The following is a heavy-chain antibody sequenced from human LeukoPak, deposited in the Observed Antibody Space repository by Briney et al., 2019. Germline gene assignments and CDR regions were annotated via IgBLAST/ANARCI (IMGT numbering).Heavy chain of an antibody. CDR3: AKQRDSSGFFFDY. V-gene: IGHV3-53*01. J-gene: IGHJ4*02. Sequence: GGSLRLSCAASGFTVSSNYMSWVRQAPGKGLEWVSVIYSGGSTYYADSVKGRFTISRDNSKNTLYLQMNSLRAEDTAVYYCAKQRDSSGFFFDYWGQGTLVTASS. CDR1: GFTVSSNY. D-gene: IGHD3-22*01. CDR2: IYSGGST.